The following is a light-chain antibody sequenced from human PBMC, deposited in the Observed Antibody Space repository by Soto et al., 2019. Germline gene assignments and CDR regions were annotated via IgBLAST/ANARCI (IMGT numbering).Light chain of an antibody. Sequence: QAVVTQPASVSGSPGQSITISCTGTSNDVGRYKFVSWYQQHPGKAPKLIIFEGTERPSGVSSRFSGSKSGNTASLTISGLQAEDEADYYCCSHSGSVLFGGGTKVTVL. J-gene: IGLJ1*01. CDR3: CSHSGSVL. CDR1: SNDVGRYKF. V-gene: IGLV2-23*01. CDR2: EGT.